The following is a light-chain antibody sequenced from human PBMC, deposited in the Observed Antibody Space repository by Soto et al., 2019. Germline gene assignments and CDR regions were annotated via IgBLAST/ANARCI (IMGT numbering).Light chain of an antibody. CDR3: QQYQLWPLT. CDR1: QSAHNN. CDR2: LTS. J-gene: IGKJ4*01. Sequence: EIVMTQSPATLSVSPGERATLSCRASQSAHNNLAWYQQKPGQAPRLLIYLTSTRATGVPARVSGSGSGTDFTLTISSLQSEDFAFYYCQQYQLWPLTFGGGTKVEIK. V-gene: IGKV3-15*01.